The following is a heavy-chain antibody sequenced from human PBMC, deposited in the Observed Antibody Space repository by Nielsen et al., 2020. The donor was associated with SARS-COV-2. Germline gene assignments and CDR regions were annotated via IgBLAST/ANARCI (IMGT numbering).Heavy chain of an antibody. J-gene: IGHJ6*03. CDR1: GYTSTNYH. V-gene: IGHV1-3*01. Sequence: ASVKVSCKASGYTSTNYHIHWVRQAPGQRFEWMGWIHVGNGNTKYSQRFQGRVTMTTDTSTSTAYMELRSLRSDDTAVYYCARPITNNYYYYYMDVWGKGTTVTVSS. D-gene: IGHD1-1*01. CDR3: ARPITNNYYYYYMDV. CDR2: IHVGNGNT.